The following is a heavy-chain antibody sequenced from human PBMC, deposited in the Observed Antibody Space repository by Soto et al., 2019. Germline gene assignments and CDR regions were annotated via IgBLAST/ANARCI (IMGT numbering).Heavy chain of an antibody. CDR3: AKLPGMDAFDI. V-gene: IGHV3-23*01. CDR1: GCTFSSYA. Sequence: GGSLRLSCAASGCTFSSYAMSWVRQAPGKGLEWVSVISCSGGSKYYADSVKGRFTISRDNSKNTLYLQMNSLRAEDTAVYYCAKLPGMDAFDIWGQGTMVTVSS. CDR2: ISCSGGSK. D-gene: IGHD6-13*01. J-gene: IGHJ3*02.